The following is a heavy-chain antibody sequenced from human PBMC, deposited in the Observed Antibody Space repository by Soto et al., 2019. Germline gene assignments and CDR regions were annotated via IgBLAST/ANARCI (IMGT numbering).Heavy chain of an antibody. CDR3: AKDPHGYSSGWNDY. V-gene: IGHV3-30*18. Sequence: QVQLLESGGGVVQPGRSLRLSCAASGFTFSSSGMHWVRQAPGKGLEWVAVIAYDGSNKYYADSVKGRFTISRDNSKNTLYLEMNSLRGEDTAVYYCAKDPHGYSSGWNDYWGQGTLVTVSS. D-gene: IGHD6-19*01. J-gene: IGHJ4*02. CDR1: GFTFSSSG. CDR2: IAYDGSNK.